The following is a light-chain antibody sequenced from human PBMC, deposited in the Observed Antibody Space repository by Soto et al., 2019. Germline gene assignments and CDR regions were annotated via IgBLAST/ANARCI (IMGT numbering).Light chain of an antibody. CDR2: EVS. CDR1: SSDVGSYNL. CDR3: CSYAGSSTLV. V-gene: IGLV2-23*02. J-gene: IGLJ2*01. Sequence: QSPLTQPASVSGSPGQSITISCTGTSSDVGSYNLVSWYQQHPGKAPKLMIYEVSKRPSGVSNRFSGSKSGNTASLTISGLQAEDEADYYCCSYAGSSTLVFGGGTQLTVL.